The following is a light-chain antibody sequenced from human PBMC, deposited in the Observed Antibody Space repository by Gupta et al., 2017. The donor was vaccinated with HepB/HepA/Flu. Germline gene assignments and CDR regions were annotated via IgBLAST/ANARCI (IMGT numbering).Light chain of an antibody. Sequence: QSALTQPASASGSPGQSITISCTGTSSDVGGYNYVSWYQQHPGKAPKLMIYDVSNRPSGVSNRCSGSKSGNTASLTISGLQAEDEADYYCSSYTSSSTLVFGGGTKLTVL. CDR1: SSDVGGYNY. CDR2: DVS. J-gene: IGLJ2*01. CDR3: SSYTSSSTLV. V-gene: IGLV2-14*01.